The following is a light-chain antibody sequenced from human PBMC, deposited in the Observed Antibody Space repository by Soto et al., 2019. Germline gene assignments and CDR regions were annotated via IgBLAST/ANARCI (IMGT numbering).Light chain of an antibody. Sequence: IVLTQSPATLSLSPGERATLSCRASQSVSSYLAWYQQKPGQAPRLLIYDASNRVTGIPARFCGSGSGTDFTLTISSLEPEDFAVYYCQQRSNWPRSFGQGTRLEI. CDR3: QQRSNWPRS. V-gene: IGKV3-11*01. CDR2: DAS. CDR1: QSVSSY. J-gene: IGKJ5*01.